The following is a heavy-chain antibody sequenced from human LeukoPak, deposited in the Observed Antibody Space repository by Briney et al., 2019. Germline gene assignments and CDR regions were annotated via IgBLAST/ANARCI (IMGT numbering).Heavy chain of an antibody. CDR3: ARKVPLPAGWFDP. CDR2: IYYSGST. Sequence: KPSETLSLTCTVSGGSISSSSYYWGWIRQPPGKGLEWIGSIYYSGSTYYNPSLKSRVTISVDTSKNQFSLKLSSVTAADTAVYYCARKVPLPAGWFDPWGQGTLVTVSS. V-gene: IGHV4-39*01. J-gene: IGHJ5*02. D-gene: IGHD2-2*01. CDR1: GGSISSSSYY.